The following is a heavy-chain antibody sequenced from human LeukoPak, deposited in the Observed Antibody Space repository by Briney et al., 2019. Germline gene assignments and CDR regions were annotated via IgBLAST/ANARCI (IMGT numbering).Heavy chain of an antibody. D-gene: IGHD3-10*01. CDR1: GFTFSSYS. CDR3: ALITMVRGVNFDY. Sequence: GGSLRLSCAASGFTFSSYSMNWVRQAPGKGLEWVSSISSSSSYIYYADSMKGRFTISRDNAKNSLYLQMNSLRAEDTAVYYCALITMVRGVNFDYWGQGTLVTVSS. J-gene: IGHJ4*02. CDR2: ISSSSSYI. V-gene: IGHV3-21*01.